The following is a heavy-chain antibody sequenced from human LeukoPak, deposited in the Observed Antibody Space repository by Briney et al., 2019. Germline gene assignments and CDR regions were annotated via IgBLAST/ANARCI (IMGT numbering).Heavy chain of an antibody. CDR2: ISNDGTTT. V-gene: IGHV3-74*01. D-gene: IGHD3-9*01. CDR3: ARSDSGYDY. J-gene: IGHJ4*02. Sequence: GGSLRLSCAASGFTISSYWMHWVRQTPGKGLVWPSYISNDGTTTRYADSVKGRFSISRDNAQNTLYLQMNSLRAEDTAVYYCARSDSGYDYWGQGTLVTVSS. CDR1: GFTISSYW.